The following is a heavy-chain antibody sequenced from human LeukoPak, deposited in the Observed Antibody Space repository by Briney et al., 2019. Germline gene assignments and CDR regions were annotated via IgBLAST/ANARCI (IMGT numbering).Heavy chain of an antibody. D-gene: IGHD6-19*01. Sequence: PGGSLRLSCAASGFTVSSNYMSWVRQAPGKGLEWVSVIYSGGSTYYADSVKGRFTISRDNSKNTLYLQMNSLRAEDTAVYYCARGLAVAGRINDAFDIWGQGTMVTVSS. CDR3: ARGLAVAGRINDAFDI. CDR1: GFTVSSNY. J-gene: IGHJ3*02. CDR2: IYSGGST. V-gene: IGHV3-53*01.